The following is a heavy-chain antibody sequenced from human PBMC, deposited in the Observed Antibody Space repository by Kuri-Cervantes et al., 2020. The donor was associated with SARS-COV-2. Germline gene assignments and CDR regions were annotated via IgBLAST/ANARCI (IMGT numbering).Heavy chain of an antibody. CDR3: AREKVRDYDYVWGSYRHDGYYMDV. V-gene: IGHV1-69*13. D-gene: IGHD3-16*02. J-gene: IGHJ6*03. CDR1: GGTFSSYA. Sequence: SVKVSCKASGGTFSSYAISWVRQAPGQGLEWMGGIIPIFGTANYAQKFQGRVTITADESTSTAYMELSSLRSEDTAVYYCAREKVRDYDYVWGSYRHDGYYMDVWGKGTTVTVSS. CDR2: IIPIFGTA.